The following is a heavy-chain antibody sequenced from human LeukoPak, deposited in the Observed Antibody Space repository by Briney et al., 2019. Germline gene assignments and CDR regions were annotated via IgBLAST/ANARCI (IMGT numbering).Heavy chain of an antibody. V-gene: IGHV5-51*01. Sequence: GESLKISCKGSGYSFTSYWIGWVRQMTGKGLEWMGIIYPGDSDTRYSPSFQGQVTISADKSISTAYLQWSSLKASDTAMYYCARRTYGGNSESYYFDYWGQGTLVTVSS. CDR2: IYPGDSDT. CDR1: GYSFTSYW. D-gene: IGHD4-23*01. J-gene: IGHJ4*02. CDR3: ARRTYGGNSESYYFDY.